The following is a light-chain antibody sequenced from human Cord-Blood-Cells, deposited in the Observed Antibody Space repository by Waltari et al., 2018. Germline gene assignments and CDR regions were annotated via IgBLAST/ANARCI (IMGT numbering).Light chain of an antibody. Sequence: DIQMTQSPSSLSASVGVRVTITCRASQSMSSYLNWYQQKPGKAPKLLIYAASSLQSGVPSRVSGSGSGTDFTLTISSLQPEDFATYYCQQSYSTPQVTFGGGSKVEIK. J-gene: IGKJ4*01. CDR2: AAS. V-gene: IGKV1-39*01. CDR3: QQSYSTPQVT. CDR1: QSMSSY.